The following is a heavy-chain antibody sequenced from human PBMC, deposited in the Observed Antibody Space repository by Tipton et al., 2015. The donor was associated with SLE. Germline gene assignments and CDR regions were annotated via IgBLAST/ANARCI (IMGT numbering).Heavy chain of an antibody. Sequence: GLVKPSETLSLTCTVSGGSISGYYWSWIRQPPGKGLEWIGYISYSGSTNYSPSLKSRVTISLDTSKTQFSLKLTSVTAADTAVYYCAREVRGVIIEYFDYWGQGALVTVSS. CDR1: GGSISGYY. V-gene: IGHV4-59*12. CDR2: ISYSGST. CDR3: AREVRGVIIEYFDY. J-gene: IGHJ4*02. D-gene: IGHD3-10*01.